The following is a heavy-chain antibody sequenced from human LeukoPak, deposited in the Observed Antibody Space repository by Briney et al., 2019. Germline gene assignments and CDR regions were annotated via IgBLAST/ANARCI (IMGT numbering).Heavy chain of an antibody. J-gene: IGHJ4*02. V-gene: IGHV4-59*08. Sequence: PSETLSLTCTVSGGCISTYWTWIRQPPGKGLEWIGYIYYTGATSYNPSLKSRVIISVDTSKKQFSLKLTSVTAADTAVYYCARYGGSGWVIDNWGQGTLVTVSS. D-gene: IGHD6-19*01. CDR2: IYYTGAT. CDR3: ARYGGSGWVIDN. CDR1: GGCISTY.